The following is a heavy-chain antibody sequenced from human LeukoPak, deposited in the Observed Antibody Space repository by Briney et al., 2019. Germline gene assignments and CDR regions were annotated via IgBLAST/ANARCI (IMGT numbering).Heavy chain of an antibody. D-gene: IGHD2-15*01. CDR2: ISSSGSA. V-gene: IGHV4-59*01. CDR1: GDSLGIYK. J-gene: IGHJ3*01. CDR3: AREWSGFDF. Sequence: MSSETLSLTCSVSGDSLGIYKWSWIRQPPGKGLEWIAHISSSGSAIYNPSLMSRVSMSVDTSKNQFSLRLTSVTAADTAVYYCAREWSGFDFWGQGTTVTVSS.